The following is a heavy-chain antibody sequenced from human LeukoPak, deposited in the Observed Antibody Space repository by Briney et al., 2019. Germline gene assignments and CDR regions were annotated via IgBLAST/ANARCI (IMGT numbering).Heavy chain of an antibody. D-gene: IGHD3-22*01. Sequence: GGSLRLSCAASGFTFSSYGMHWVRQAPGKGLEWVAFIRYDGSNKYYADSVKGRFTISRDNSKNTLYLQMNSLRAEDTAVYYCAKDRATMIVVGYFDYWGQGTLATVSS. J-gene: IGHJ4*02. CDR1: GFTFSSYG. CDR2: IRYDGSNK. V-gene: IGHV3-30*02. CDR3: AKDRATMIVVGYFDY.